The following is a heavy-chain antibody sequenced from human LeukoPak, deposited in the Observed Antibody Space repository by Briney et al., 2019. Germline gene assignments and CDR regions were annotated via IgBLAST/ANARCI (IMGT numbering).Heavy chain of an antibody. CDR1: GFTFGDYA. D-gene: IGHD3-16*02. V-gene: IGHV3-49*03. J-gene: IGHJ4*02. CDR2: IRSKAYGGTT. Sequence: GGSLRLSCTASGFTFGDYAMSWFRQAPGKGLEWVGFIRSKAYGGTTEYAASVKGRFTISRDDSKSIAYLQMNSLKTEDTAVYYCTRESDYVWGSYRLFDYWGQGTLVTVSS. CDR3: TRESDYVWGSYRLFDY.